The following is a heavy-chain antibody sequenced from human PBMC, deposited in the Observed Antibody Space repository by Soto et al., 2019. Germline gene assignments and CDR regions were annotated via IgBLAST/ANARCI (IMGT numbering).Heavy chain of an antibody. D-gene: IGHD6-13*01. CDR1: GGSISSGGYY. CDR2: IYYSGST. J-gene: IGHJ4*02. CDR3: TRLVAAAFDY. V-gene: IGHV4-31*03. Sequence: QVQLQESGPGLVKPSQTLSLTCTVSGGSISSGGYYCSWIRQHPGKGLQWIGYIYYSGSTHYNPSLKSRVTISVDTSKNQFSLKLSSVTAADTAVYYCTRLVAAAFDYWGQGTLVTVSS.